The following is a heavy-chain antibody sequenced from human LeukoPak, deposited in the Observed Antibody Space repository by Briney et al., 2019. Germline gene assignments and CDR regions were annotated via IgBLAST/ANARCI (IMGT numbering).Heavy chain of an antibody. CDR2: IYSGGST. D-gene: IGHD3-22*01. CDR1: GFTVSSNY. CDR3: ATSDSYYDSSGSPFLFDC. Sequence: GGSLRLSCAASGFTVSSNYMSWVRQAPGKGLEWVSVIYSGGSTYYADSVKGRFTISRGNSKNTLYLQMNSLRAEDTAVYYCATSDSYYDSSGSPFLFDCWGQGTLVTVSS. J-gene: IGHJ4*02. V-gene: IGHV3-66*01.